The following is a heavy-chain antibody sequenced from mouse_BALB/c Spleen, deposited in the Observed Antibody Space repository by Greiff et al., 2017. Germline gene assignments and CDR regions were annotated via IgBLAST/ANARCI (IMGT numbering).Heavy chain of an antibody. CDR3: ARKNYRYDEDAMDY. J-gene: IGHJ4*01. D-gene: IGHD2-14*01. Sequence: QVQLQQSGAELARPGASVKMSCKASGYTFTSYTMHWVKQRPGQGLEWIGYINPSSGYTNYNQKFKDKATLTADKSSSTAYMQLSSLTSEDSAVYYCARKNYRYDEDAMDYWGQGTSVTVSS. CDR2: INPSSGYT. CDR1: GYTFTSYT. V-gene: IGHV1-4*01.